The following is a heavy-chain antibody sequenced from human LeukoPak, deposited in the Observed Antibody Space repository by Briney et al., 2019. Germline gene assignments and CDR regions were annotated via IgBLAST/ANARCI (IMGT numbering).Heavy chain of an antibody. J-gene: IGHJ3*02. D-gene: IGHD1-26*01. CDR3: AQARGSCYGCDI. CDR1: GFTFSSYA. Sequence: GGSLRLSCAASGFTFSSYAMHWVRQAPGKGLEWVAFIRYDGSNKYYADSVKGRFTISRDNSKKTLFLQMNSLRTADTAVYYCAQARGSCYGCDIWGQGTMVTVFS. CDR2: IRYDGSNK. V-gene: IGHV3-30*02.